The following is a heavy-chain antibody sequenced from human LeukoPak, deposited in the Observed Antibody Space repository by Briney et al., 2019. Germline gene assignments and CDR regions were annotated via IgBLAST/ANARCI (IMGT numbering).Heavy chain of an antibody. CDR3: ARGKSRGSHIDY. V-gene: IGHV4-38-2*02. CDR1: GYSISSGYY. J-gene: IGHJ4*02. CDR2: IHHSGST. Sequence: SETLSLTCTVSGYSISSGYYWGWIRQPPGKRLEWIGSIHHSGSTYYNPSLKSRVTISVDTSKNQFSLRLRSVTAADTAVYYCARGKSRGSHIDYWGQGTLVTVSS. D-gene: IGHD1-26*01.